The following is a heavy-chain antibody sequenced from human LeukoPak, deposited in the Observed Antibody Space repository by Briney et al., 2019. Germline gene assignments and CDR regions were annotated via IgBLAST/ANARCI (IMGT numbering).Heavy chain of an antibody. CDR2: INHSGST. CDR3: ARDGFYDSSGYYYNWVFDY. D-gene: IGHD3-22*01. CDR1: GGSFSGYY. Sequence: SETLSLTCAVYGGSFSGYYWSWIRQPPGKGLEWIGEINHSGSTNYNPSLKSRVTMAVDTSKNQFSLRLSSVTAADTAVYYCARDGFYDSSGYYYNWVFDYWGQGTLVTVSS. V-gene: IGHV4-34*01. J-gene: IGHJ4*02.